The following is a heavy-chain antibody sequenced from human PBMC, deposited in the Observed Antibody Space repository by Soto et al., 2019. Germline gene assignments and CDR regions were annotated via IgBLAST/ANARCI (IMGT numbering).Heavy chain of an antibody. CDR3: ARAHYYGSGIRDAFDI. Sequence: PSETLSLTCTVSGGSISSGGYYWSWIRQPPGKGLEWIGEINHSGSTNYNPSLKSRVTISVDTSKNQFSLKLSSVTAADTVVYYCARAHYYGSGIRDAFDIWGQGAMVTVSS. V-gene: IGHV4-39*07. CDR1: GGSISSGGYY. CDR2: INHSGST. D-gene: IGHD3-10*01. J-gene: IGHJ3*02.